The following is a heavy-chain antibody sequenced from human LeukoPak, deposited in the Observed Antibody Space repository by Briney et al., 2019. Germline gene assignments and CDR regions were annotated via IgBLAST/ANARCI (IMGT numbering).Heavy chain of an antibody. J-gene: IGHJ3*02. CDR1: GGSISSGYY. CDR3: AGGVSGSYAVSGVFDI. D-gene: IGHD1-26*01. Sequence: SETLSLTCTVSGGSISSGYYWGWIRQPPGKGLEWIGSIYHSGSTYYNPSLKSRVTISVDTSKNQFSLKLSSVTAADTAVYYCAGGVSGSYAVSGVFDIWGKGTMVTVSS. CDR2: IYHSGST. V-gene: IGHV4-38-2*02.